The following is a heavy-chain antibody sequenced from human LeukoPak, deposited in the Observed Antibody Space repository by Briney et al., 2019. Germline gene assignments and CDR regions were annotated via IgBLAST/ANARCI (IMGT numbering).Heavy chain of an antibody. J-gene: IGHJ4*02. V-gene: IGHV3-74*01. Sequence: PGGSLRLSCAASGFTFSSYWMHWVRQAPGKGLVWVSRINSDGSSSTYADSVKGRFTISRDNAKNTLSLQMNSLRTEDTAVYYCAREVCIGGSCSVFDYWGQGTLVTVSS. CDR1: GFTFSSYW. CDR3: AREVCIGGSCSVFDY. D-gene: IGHD2-15*01. CDR2: INSDGSSS.